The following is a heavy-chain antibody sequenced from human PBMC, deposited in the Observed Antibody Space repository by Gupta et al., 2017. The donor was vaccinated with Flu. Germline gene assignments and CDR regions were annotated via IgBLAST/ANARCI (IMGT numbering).Heavy chain of an antibody. CDR1: GYTFTSYY. V-gene: IGHV1-46*01. D-gene: IGHD6-6*01. CDR3: ARGGATSIAARRTTYTYDY. CDR2: INPSGGST. J-gene: IGHJ4*02. Sequence: QVQLVQSGAEVKKPGASVKVSCKASGYTFTSYYMHWVRQAPGQGLEWMGIINPSGGSTSYAQKFQGRVTMTRDTSTSTVYMELSSLRSEDTAVYYCARGGATSIAARRTTYTYDYWGQGTLVTVSS.